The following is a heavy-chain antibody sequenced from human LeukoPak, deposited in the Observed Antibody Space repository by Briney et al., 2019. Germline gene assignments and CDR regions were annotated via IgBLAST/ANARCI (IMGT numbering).Heavy chain of an antibody. CDR2: ISGSGGST. J-gene: IGHJ4*02. CDR3: AKDQGDYDLPSFDY. V-gene: IGHV3-23*01. Sequence: PGGSLRLSCAASGFTFSSYAMSWVRQAPGKGLEWVSAISGSGGSTYYADSVKGRFTISRDNSKNTLYLQMNGLRAEDTAVYYCAKDQGDYDLPSFDYWGQGTLVTVSS. CDR1: GFTFSSYA. D-gene: IGHD3-3*01.